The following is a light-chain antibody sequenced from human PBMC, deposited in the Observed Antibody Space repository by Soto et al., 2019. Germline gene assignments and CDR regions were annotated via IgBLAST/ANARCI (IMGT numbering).Light chain of an antibody. CDR3: QQANSFPIT. CDR2: GAS. V-gene: IGKV1-33*01. CDR1: QDYSNY. Sequence: DIQRTQSPSTLSASVGARVTITSQASQDYSNYVNWEQAKPGKAPKLLIYGASNLETGVPSRFSGSGSGTDFTLTISSLQPEDFATYYCQQANSFPITFGQGTRLEIK. J-gene: IGKJ5*01.